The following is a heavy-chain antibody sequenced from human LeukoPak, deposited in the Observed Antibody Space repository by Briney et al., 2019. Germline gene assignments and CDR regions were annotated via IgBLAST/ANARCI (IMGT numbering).Heavy chain of an antibody. Sequence: SGPTLVNPTQTLTLTCTFSGFSLSTSGVGVGWIRQPPGKALEWLALIYWDDDKRYSPSLKSRPTITKDTSKNQVVLTMTNMDPVDTVTYYCAHSLWFGDLLPYFDYWGQGTLVTVSS. CDR2: IYWDDDK. CDR3: AHSLWFGDLLPYFDY. V-gene: IGHV2-5*02. J-gene: IGHJ4*02. D-gene: IGHD3-10*01. CDR1: GFSLSTSGVG.